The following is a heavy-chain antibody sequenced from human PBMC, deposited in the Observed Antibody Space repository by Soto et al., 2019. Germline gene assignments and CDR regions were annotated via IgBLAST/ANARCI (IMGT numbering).Heavy chain of an antibody. V-gene: IGHV4-39*01. CDR3: ASYGDCPVY. D-gene: IGHD4-17*01. CDR1: GGSISGSSYY. Sequence: QLQLQESGPGLVKPSETLSLTCTVSGGSISGSSYYWGWIRQPPRKGLEWIGTTFYSGTNYYNPSQKSRVTISVDTSKNQFSVRLTSVTAEDTAVYYCASYGDCPVYWGQGTLVTVSS. J-gene: IGHJ4*02. CDR2: TFYSGTN.